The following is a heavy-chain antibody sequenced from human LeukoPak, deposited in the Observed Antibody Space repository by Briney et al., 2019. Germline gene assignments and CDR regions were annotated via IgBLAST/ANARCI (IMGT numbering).Heavy chain of an antibody. CDR3: TTESSGGSDN. V-gene: IGHV3-15*01. CDR1: GFTFSNTW. J-gene: IGHJ4*02. CDR2: IQRKTDGGTT. Sequence: SGGSLRLSCAASGFTFSNTWMSWVRQGPGKGLEWVGRIQRKTDGGTTDYAAPVKGRFTISRDDSENTLYLQMNSLKIEDTAVYYCTTESSGGSDNWGRGTLVTVSS. D-gene: IGHD1-26*01.